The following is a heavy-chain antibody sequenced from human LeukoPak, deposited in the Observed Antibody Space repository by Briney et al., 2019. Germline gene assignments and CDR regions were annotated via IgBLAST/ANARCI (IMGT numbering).Heavy chain of an antibody. CDR3: ARVHGVRYCSSTSCYGGYMDG. CDR2: IYTSGST. J-gene: IGHJ6*03. Sequence: PSETLSLTXTVSGGSISSYYWSWIRQPAGKGLEWLGRIYTSGSTNFNPSLKSRVTMSVDTSKNQFSLKLSSVTTADTAVYYCARVHGVRYCSSTSCYGGYMDGWGKGTTVTVSS. D-gene: IGHD2-2*01. CDR1: GGSISSYY. V-gene: IGHV4-4*07.